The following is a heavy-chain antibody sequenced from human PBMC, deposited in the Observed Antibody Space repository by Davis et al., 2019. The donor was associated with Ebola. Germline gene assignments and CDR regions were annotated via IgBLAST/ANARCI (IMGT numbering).Heavy chain of an antibody. CDR2: IYPGDSDT. CDR1: GYSFTSYW. Sequence: GESLKISCKGSGYSFTSYWIGWVRQMPGKGLEWMGIIYPGDSDTRYSPSFQGQVTISADKSISTAYLQWSSLKASDTAMYYCARTTRGYYTYYYGMDVWGQGTTVTVSS. CDR3: ARTTRGYYTYYYGMDV. J-gene: IGHJ6*02. D-gene: IGHD3-3*01. V-gene: IGHV5-51*01.